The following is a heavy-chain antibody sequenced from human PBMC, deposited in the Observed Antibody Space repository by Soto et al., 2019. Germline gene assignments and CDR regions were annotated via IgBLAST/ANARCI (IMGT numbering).Heavy chain of an antibody. Sequence: QLQLQESGPGLVKPSETLALTCTVSSGSITSSTYYWGWIRQPPGKGLEWIGNIYSSGSTYSNPYLKSRVTISFDTSKTQLSLKLTSVTDEDRTVYYCGNQDYSRNGYYFAYGGQRNVVSV. V-gene: IGHV4-39*01. D-gene: IGHD4-4*01. CDR1: SGSITSSTYY. J-gene: IGHJ4*02. CDR2: IYSSGST. CDR3: GNQDYSRNGYYFAY.